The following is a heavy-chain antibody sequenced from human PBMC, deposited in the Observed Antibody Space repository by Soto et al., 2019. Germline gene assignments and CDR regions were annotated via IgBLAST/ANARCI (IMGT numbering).Heavy chain of an antibody. D-gene: IGHD2-15*01. J-gene: IGHJ4*02. V-gene: IGHV3-15*01. Sequence: GESLKISCAASGFTFSNAWMSWVRQAPGKGLEWVGRIKSKTDGGTTDYAAPVKGRFTISRDDSKNTLYLQMNSLKTEDTAVYYCTTEPCSGGSCYFDDWGQGTLVTVSS. CDR2: IKSKTDGGTT. CDR3: TTEPCSGGSCYFDD. CDR1: GFTFSNAW.